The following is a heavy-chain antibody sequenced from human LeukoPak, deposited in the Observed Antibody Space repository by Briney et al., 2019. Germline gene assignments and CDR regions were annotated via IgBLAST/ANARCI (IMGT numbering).Heavy chain of an antibody. J-gene: IGHJ6*02. V-gene: IGHV3-11*01. CDR3: ARSIGYYYTMDV. CDR2: ISGSGSDL. CDR1: GFSFSDYY. D-gene: IGHD3-22*01. Sequence: GGSLRLSCVACGFSFSDYYMSWIRQAPGRGLEWISYISGSGSDLYYADSVKGRFTVSRDNANNSLYLQMNSLRAEDTAVYYCARSIGYYYTMDVWGQGTTVTVSS.